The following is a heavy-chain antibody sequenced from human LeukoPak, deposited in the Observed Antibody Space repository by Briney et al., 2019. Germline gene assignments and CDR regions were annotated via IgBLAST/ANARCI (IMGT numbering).Heavy chain of an antibody. J-gene: IGHJ6*03. CDR3: ARDTPYYDFWSGYYYYYYMDV. Sequence: GGSLRLSCAASGFTFSSYSMNWVRQAPGKGLEWVSYISSSSSTIYYADSVKGRFTISRDNAKNSLYLQMNSLRAEDTAVYYCARDTPYYDFWSGYYYYYYMDVWGKGTTVTASS. D-gene: IGHD3-3*01. V-gene: IGHV3-48*01. CDR1: GFTFSSYS. CDR2: ISSSSSTI.